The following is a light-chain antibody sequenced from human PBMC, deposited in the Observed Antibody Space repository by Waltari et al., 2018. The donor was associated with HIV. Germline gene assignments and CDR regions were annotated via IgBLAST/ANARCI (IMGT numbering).Light chain of an antibody. CDR3: QTWDTGIRV. V-gene: IGLV4-69*01. CDR1: SGHSKYA. CDR2: LNSDRGH. J-gene: IGLJ1*01. Sequence: QVVLTQSPSASASLGASVQLTCTLSSGHSKYAIAWHPHQPAKGPRYLMKLNSDRGHSKGDGIPGRFSGSSSGTERYLTISSLQSEDEAVYYCQTWDTGIRVFGIGTKVTVL.